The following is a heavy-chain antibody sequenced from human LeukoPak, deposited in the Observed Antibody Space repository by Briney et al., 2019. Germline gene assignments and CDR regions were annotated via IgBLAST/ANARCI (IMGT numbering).Heavy chain of an antibody. D-gene: IGHD6-13*01. CDR1: GDTFTGYY. V-gene: IGHV1-2*02. J-gene: IGHJ4*02. CDR3: ARALSRAAAGPKGY. CDR2: INPNSGGT. Sequence: GASVKVSRKASGDTFTGYYMHWVRQAPGQGLEWMGWINPNSGGTNYAQKFQGRVTMTRDTSISTAYMELSRLRSDDTAVYYCARALSRAAAGPKGYWGQGTLVSVSS.